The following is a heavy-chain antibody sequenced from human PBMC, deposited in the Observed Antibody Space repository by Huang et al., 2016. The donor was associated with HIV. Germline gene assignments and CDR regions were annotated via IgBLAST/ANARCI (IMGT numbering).Heavy chain of an antibody. CDR1: GYTFTTYD. CDR3: ARDYYDTRGYFYFDD. J-gene: IGHJ4*02. D-gene: IGHD3-22*01. Sequence: KASGYTFTTYDINWVRKAPGQGIGWMGWMNPNSGNTDYAQKFQVRVNLTRNTSTNTAYMELNSLRSEDTAVYFCARDYYDTRGYFYFDDWGQGTLVTVSS. V-gene: IGHV1-8*01. CDR2: MNPNSGNT.